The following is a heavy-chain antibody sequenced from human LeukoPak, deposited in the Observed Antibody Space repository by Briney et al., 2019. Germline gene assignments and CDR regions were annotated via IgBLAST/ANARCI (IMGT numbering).Heavy chain of an antibody. CDR2: ISSSSSTI. J-gene: IGHJ4*02. D-gene: IGHD3-16*02. CDR1: GFTFSSYS. V-gene: IGHV3-48*04. Sequence: GGSLRLSCAASGFTFSSYSMNWVRQAPGKGLEWVSYISSSSSTIYYADSVKGRFTISRDNAKNSLYLQMNSLRAEDTAVYYCARHAQYDYVWGSYPVWGQGTLVTVSS. CDR3: ARHAQYDYVWGSYPV.